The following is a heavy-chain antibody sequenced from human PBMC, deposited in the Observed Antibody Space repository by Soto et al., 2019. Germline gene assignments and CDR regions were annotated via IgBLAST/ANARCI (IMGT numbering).Heavy chain of an antibody. CDR2: IYSGGST. D-gene: IGHD3-22*01. V-gene: IGHV3-53*01. CDR3: ARDLVESGYPEYFQH. J-gene: IGHJ1*01. CDR1: GFTVSSNY. Sequence: EVQLVESGGGLIQPGGSLRLSCGASGFTVSSNYMSWVRQAPGKGLEWVSVIYSGGSTYYADSLKGRFTISRDNSKNTLYLQMNSLRAEDTAVYYCARDLVESGYPEYFQHWGQGTLVTVSS.